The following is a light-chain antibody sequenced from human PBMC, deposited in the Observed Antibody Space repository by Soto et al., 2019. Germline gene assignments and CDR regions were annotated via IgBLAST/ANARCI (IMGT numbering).Light chain of an antibody. V-gene: IGKV3-15*01. J-gene: IGKJ4*01. CDR1: QSVSSK. CDR3: QHYNNWPLT. CDR2: GAS. Sequence: EIVMTQSPDTLSVSPGERATLSCRASQSVSSKLAWYQQKPGQAPRLIIYGASTRATGIPARFSGSGSATEFTLTISSLQSEDVAVYYCQHYNNWPLTFGGGTKVEIK.